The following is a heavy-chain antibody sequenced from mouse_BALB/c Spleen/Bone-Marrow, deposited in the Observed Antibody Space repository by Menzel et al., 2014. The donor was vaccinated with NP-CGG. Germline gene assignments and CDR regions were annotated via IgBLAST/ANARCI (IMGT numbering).Heavy chain of an antibody. CDR3: AREPSTGAMDY. J-gene: IGHJ4*01. Sequence: HLVESGGGLVKPGGSLKLSCAASGFTFSDYYMYWVRQTPEKRLEWVATISDGGSYTYYPDSVKGRFTISRDNAKKILYLQMSSLKSEDTAIYCCAREPSTGAMDYWGQGTSVAVSS. V-gene: IGHV5-4*02. CDR2: ISDGGSYT. CDR1: GFTFSDYY.